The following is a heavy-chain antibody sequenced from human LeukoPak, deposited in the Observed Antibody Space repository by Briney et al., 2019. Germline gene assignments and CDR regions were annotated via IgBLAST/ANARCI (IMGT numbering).Heavy chain of an antibody. CDR1: GYSISSTYQ. Sequence: SETLSLTCTVSGYSISSTYQWGWIRQPPGKGLEWIGSIYHSGSTYYNPSLKSRVTLSVDTSKNRFSLKLSSVTAADTAVYYCARRFSYGYVAFDIWGQGTMVTVSS. CDR3: ARRFSYGYVAFDI. D-gene: IGHD5-18*01. J-gene: IGHJ3*02. V-gene: IGHV4-38-2*02. CDR2: IYHSGST.